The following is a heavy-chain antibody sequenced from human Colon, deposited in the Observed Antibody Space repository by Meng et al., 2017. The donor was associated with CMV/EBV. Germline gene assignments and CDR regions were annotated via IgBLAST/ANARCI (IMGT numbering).Heavy chain of an antibody. CDR1: GFTFGDYA. J-gene: IGHJ3*02. D-gene: IGHD3-10*01. V-gene: IGHV3-49*04. Sequence: GGSLRLSCIASGFTFGDYAMNWVRQAPGKGLEWVGFIRSKAYGGTREHAASVKGRFTISRDDSKSIAYLQMNSLKTEDTAMYYCTGGYYGSGSYEYAFDIGAKGQWSPSPQ. CDR3: TGGYYGSGSYEYAFD. CDR2: IRSKAYGGTR.